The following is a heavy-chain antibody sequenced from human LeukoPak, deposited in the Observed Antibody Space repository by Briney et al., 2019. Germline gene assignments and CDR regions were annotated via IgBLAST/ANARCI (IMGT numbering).Heavy chain of an antibody. CDR1: GGSISSGSYY. CDR2: IYTSGST. D-gene: IGHD3-3*01. CDR3: AREGYYDFWSGHWSPHYYYYMDV. Sequence: SETLSLTCTVSGGSISSGSYYWSWIRQPAGKGLEWIGRIYTSGSTNYNPSLKSRVTISVDTSKNQFSLKLSSVTAADTAVYYCAREGYYDFWSGHWSPHYYYYMDVWGKGTTVTVSS. V-gene: IGHV4-61*02. J-gene: IGHJ6*03.